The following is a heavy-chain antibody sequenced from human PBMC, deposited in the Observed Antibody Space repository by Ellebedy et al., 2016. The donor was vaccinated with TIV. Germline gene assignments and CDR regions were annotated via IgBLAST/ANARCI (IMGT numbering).Heavy chain of an antibody. CDR3: AKDVGLYCSKSSCHEGFDYYMDV. V-gene: IGHV3-9*01. CDR2: ISWNSGSI. D-gene: IGHD2-2*01. CDR1: GFTFDDYA. J-gene: IGHJ6*03. Sequence: GGSLRLSXAASGFTFDDYAMHWVRQTPGQGLEWVSGISWNSGSIDYVDSVKGRFTISRDNAKNSLYLQMNSLRAEDTALYYCAKDVGLYCSKSSCHEGFDYYMDVWGTGTTVTVSS.